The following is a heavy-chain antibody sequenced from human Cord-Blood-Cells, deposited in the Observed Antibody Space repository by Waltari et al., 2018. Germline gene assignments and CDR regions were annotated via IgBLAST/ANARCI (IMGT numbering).Heavy chain of an antibody. CDR2: MDPNSGNT. Sequence: QVQLVQSGAEVKKPGASVKVSCKASGYTFTSYDINWVRQATGQGLEWMGWMDPNSGNTGYAQKFQGRVTITMNTSISTAYMELSSLRSEDTAVYYCARGSLNWGSPQYYFDYWGQGTLVTVSS. CDR1: GYTFTSYD. J-gene: IGHJ4*02. D-gene: IGHD7-27*01. CDR3: ARGSLNWGSPQYYFDY. V-gene: IGHV1-8*03.